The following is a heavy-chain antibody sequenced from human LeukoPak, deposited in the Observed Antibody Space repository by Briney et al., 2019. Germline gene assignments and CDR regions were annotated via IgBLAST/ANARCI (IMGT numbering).Heavy chain of an antibody. CDR3: ARENRYSSSWPLIYFQH. CDR2: ISSSGFTI. V-gene: IGHV3-48*03. D-gene: IGHD6-13*01. CDR1: GFTFSSYE. Sequence: PGGSLRLSCAASGFTFSSYEMNWVRQAPGKGLEWVSYISSSGFTIYYADSVKGRFTISRDNAKNSLYLQMNSLRAEDTAVYYCARENRYSSSWPLIYFQHWGQGTLVTDSS. J-gene: IGHJ1*01.